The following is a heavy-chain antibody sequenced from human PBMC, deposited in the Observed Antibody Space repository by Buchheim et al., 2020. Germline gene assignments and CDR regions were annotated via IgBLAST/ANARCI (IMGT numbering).Heavy chain of an antibody. CDR2: IYYIGST. CDR3: ARHNIVVVPAASNWFDP. J-gene: IGHJ5*02. Sequence: QVQLQESGPGLVKPSQTLSLTCTVSGGSISSGGYYWSWIRQHPGKGLEWIGYIYYIGSTYYNPSLKSRVTISVDTSKNQFSLKLSSVTAADTAVYYCARHNIVVVPAASNWFDPWGQGTL. D-gene: IGHD2-2*01. V-gene: IGHV4-31*03. CDR1: GGSISSGGYY.